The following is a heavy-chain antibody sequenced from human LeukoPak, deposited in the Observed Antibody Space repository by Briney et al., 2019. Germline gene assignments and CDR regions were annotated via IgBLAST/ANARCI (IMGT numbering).Heavy chain of an antibody. Sequence: SETLSLTCTVSGGSISPYYWSWIRQPPGKGLEWIGNIYYSGSTRYNSSLKSRVTISVDTSKNQFSLKLSSVTAADTAVYYCARDLDGYCSSTSCSGWFDHWGQGTLVTVSS. V-gene: IGHV4-59*01. CDR1: GGSISPYY. D-gene: IGHD2-2*03. CDR3: ARDLDGYCSSTSCSGWFDH. J-gene: IGHJ5*02. CDR2: IYYSGST.